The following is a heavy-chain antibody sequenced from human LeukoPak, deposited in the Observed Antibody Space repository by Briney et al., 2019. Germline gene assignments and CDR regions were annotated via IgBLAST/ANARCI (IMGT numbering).Heavy chain of an antibody. Sequence: GSSVKVSCKASGGTFSSYAISWVRQAPGQGREWMGRIIPIFGIANYAQKFQGRVTITADKSTSTAYMELSSLRSEDTAVYYCARDAAVAGTGHVSYGMDVWGQGTTVTVSS. CDR3: ARDAAVAGTGHVSYGMDV. CDR1: GGTFSSYA. J-gene: IGHJ6*02. D-gene: IGHD6-19*01. V-gene: IGHV1-69*04. CDR2: IIPIFGIA.